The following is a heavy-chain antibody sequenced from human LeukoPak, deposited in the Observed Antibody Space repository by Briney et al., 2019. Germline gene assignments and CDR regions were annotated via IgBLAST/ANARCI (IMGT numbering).Heavy chain of an antibody. D-gene: IGHD3-22*01. CDR1: GGSSNNYY. V-gene: IGHV4-4*07. Sequence: PSETLSLSCTVSGGSSNNYYWSWIRQSAGKGLKSIGRIYTSGSTNYHRSLKSRVSMSVDTSKNQFSLRLRSVTAADTAVYYCARESGYYYDTSGYTFDYWGQGILVTVSS. CDR3: ARESGYYYDTSGYTFDY. CDR2: IYTSGST. J-gene: IGHJ4*02.